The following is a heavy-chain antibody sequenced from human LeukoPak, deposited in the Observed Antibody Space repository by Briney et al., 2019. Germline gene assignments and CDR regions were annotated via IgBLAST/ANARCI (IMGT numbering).Heavy chain of an antibody. J-gene: IGHJ4*02. Sequence: GGSLRLSCAASTFTLSSYWMSWVRQAPGKGLEWVANINQDGSEKYYVDSVKGRFTISRDNAKNSLYLQMNSLRAEDTAVYYCARGVFRSSWSTQFLYYFDYWGQGTLVTVSS. D-gene: IGHD6-13*01. CDR3: ARGVFRSSWSTQFLYYFDY. V-gene: IGHV3-7*01. CDR1: TFTLSSYW. CDR2: INQDGSEK.